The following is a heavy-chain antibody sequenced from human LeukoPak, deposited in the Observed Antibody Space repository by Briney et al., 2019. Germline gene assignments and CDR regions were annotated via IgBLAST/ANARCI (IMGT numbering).Heavy chain of an antibody. Sequence: PSETLSLTCAVSGGSISSGGYSWSWIRQPPGKGLEWIGYIYHSGSTYYNPSLKSRVTMSVDTSKNQFSLKLSSVTAADTAVYYCAVYDFWSGYSLDAFDIWGQGTMVTVSS. CDR3: AVYDFWSGYSLDAFDI. J-gene: IGHJ3*02. D-gene: IGHD3-3*01. CDR2: IYHSGST. CDR1: GGSISSGGYS. V-gene: IGHV4-30-2*01.